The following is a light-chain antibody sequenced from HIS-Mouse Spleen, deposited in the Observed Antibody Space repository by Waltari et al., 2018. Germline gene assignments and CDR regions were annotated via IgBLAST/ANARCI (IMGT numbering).Light chain of an antibody. CDR2: AAS. J-gene: IGKJ1*01. V-gene: IGKV1-39*01. CDR1: QSIRSD. CDR3: QQSYSTPGT. Sequence: DIQMTQSPSSLSASVGDRVTITCRASQSIRSDLNWYQQKPRKAAKPLIYAASCLQSGVPSRFSGSGSGTDFTLTISSLQPEDFATYYCQQSYSTPGTFGQGTKVEIK.